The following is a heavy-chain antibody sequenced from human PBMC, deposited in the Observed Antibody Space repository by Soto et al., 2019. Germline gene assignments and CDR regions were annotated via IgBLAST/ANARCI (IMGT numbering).Heavy chain of an antibody. V-gene: IGHV1-69*02. CDR2: IIPILGIA. D-gene: IGHD2-15*01. CDR3: ARTPPLGYCSGGSCPRKYYYYGMDV. CDR1: GGTFSSYT. J-gene: IGHJ6*02. Sequence: SVKVSCKASGGTFSSYTISWVRQAPGQGLEWMGRIIPILGIANYAQKFQGRVTITADKSTSTAYMELSSLRSEDTAVYYCARTPPLGYCSGGSCPRKYYYYGMDVWGQGTTVTVSS.